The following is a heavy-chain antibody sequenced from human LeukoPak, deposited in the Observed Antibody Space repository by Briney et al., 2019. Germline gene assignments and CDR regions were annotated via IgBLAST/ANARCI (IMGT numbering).Heavy chain of an antibody. V-gene: IGHV3-33*01. J-gene: IGHJ4*02. Sequence: PGRSLRLSCGASGFTFSDYGMHWVRQAPGKGPEWVAAIWYDGGNKYYRDSVKGRFTISRDNSKNTLYLQMNSLRAEDTAVYSCSRDGENDSSGHYKPFDYWGQGTLVTVSS. D-gene: IGHD3-22*01. CDR2: IWYDGGNK. CDR1: GFTFSDYG. CDR3: SRDGENDSSGHYKPFDY.